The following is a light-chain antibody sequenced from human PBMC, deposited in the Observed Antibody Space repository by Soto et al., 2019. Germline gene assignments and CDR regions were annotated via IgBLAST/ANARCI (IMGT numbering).Light chain of an antibody. Sequence: DIQMTQSPPTLSASVGDRVTITCRASQSISSWLAWYQQKPGKAPKRLIYKASSLESGVPSRFSGSGSGTEFPLTISRLQPDDFATYYCQQYNSYSWTFGQGTKV. CDR3: QQYNSYSWT. CDR2: KAS. V-gene: IGKV1-5*03. CDR1: QSISSW. J-gene: IGKJ1*01.